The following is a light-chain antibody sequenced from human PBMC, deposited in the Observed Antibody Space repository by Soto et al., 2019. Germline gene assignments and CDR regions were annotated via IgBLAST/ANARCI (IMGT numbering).Light chain of an antibody. CDR2: DVT. J-gene: IGLJ1*01. V-gene: IGLV2-11*01. CDR1: SSDVNDYNY. Sequence: QSALTQPRSVSGSPGQSVTISCTGTSSDVNDYNYVSWYQHHPGKAPKLMIYDVTKRPSGVPDRFSGSKSGNTASLTISRLQAEDEDDYFCCSDAGSYVFGTGTKLTVL. CDR3: CSDAGSYV.